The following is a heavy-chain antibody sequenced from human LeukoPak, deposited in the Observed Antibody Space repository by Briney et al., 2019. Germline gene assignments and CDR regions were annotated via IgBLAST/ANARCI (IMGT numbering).Heavy chain of an antibody. J-gene: IGHJ6*03. CDR3: ARAKGNSNYPYYYMDV. V-gene: IGHV4-39*07. CDR2: IYYSGST. Sequence: SETLSLTCTVSGGSISSSSYYWGWIRQPPGKGLEWIGSIYYSGSTYYNPSLKRRVTISVDTSKNQFSLKLSSVTAADTALYYCARAKGNSNYPYYYMDVWGKGTTVTVSS. D-gene: IGHD4-11*01. CDR1: GGSISSSSYY.